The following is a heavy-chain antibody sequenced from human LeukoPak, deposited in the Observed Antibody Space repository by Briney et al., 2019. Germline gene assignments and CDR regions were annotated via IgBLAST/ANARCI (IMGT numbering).Heavy chain of an antibody. D-gene: IGHD4-17*01. V-gene: IGHV4-39*07. CDR3: ARDYGDLFDY. CDR2: IYYSGST. Sequence: PSETLSLTCTVSGGSISSSSYYWGWIRQPPGTGLEWIGSIYYSGSTYYNPSLKSRVTISVDTSKNQFSLKLSSVTAADTAVYYCARDYGDLFDYWGQGTLVTVSS. J-gene: IGHJ4*02. CDR1: GGSISSSSYY.